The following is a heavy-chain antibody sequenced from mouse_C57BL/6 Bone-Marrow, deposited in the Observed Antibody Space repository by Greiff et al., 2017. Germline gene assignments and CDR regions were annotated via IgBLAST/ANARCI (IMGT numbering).Heavy chain of an antibody. CDR2: IDPEIGDT. D-gene: IGHD2-3*01. J-gene: IGHJ2*01. Sequence: VQLQRSGAELVRPGASVKLSCTASGFNIKDDYIHWVKQRPEQGLEWIGWIDPEIGDTEYASKFQGKATITSDTSSNTAYLQLSSLTSEDTAVYYCSSVDGNYFDFWCQGTPLTVAS. CDR1: GFNIKDDY. V-gene: IGHV14-4*01. CDR3: SSVDGNYFDF.